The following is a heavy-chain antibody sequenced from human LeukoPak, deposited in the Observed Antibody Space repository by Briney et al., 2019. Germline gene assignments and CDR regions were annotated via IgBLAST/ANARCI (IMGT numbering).Heavy chain of an antibody. CDR2: IYYSGNT. V-gene: IGHV4-39*07. J-gene: IGHJ6*03. Sequence: SETLSLTCTVSGGSISSSYYYWGWIRQPPGKGLEWIGSIYYSGNTYYNPSLKSRATISVDMSKNQFSLKLSSVTAADTAVYYCARGFSGIAVAGTSPYYYYYMDVWGKGTTVTVSS. CDR3: ARGFSGIAVAGTSPYYYYYMDV. D-gene: IGHD6-19*01. CDR1: GGSISSSYYY.